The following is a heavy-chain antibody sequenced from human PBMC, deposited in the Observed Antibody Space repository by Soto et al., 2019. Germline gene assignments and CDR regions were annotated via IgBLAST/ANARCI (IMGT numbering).Heavy chain of an antibody. Sequence: GGSLRLSCAASGFTVSSNYMSWVRQAPGKGLEWVSVIYCGGSTYYADSVKGRFTISRDNSKNTLYLQMNSLRAEDTAVYYCARDFGDAYYFDYWGQGTLVTVSS. CDR2: IYCGGST. V-gene: IGHV3-66*01. D-gene: IGHD2-21*02. CDR1: GFTVSSNY. CDR3: ARDFGDAYYFDY. J-gene: IGHJ4*02.